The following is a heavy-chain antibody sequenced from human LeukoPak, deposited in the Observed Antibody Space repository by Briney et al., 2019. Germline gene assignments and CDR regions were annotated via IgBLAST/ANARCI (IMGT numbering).Heavy chain of an antibody. CDR2: INPNSGGT. V-gene: IGHV1-2*02. CDR1: GYTFTGYY. CDR3: ARDSGGERGNYFDY. J-gene: IGHJ4*02. Sequence: RASVKVSCKTSGYTFTGYYMHWVRQAPGQGLEWMGWINPNSGGTNYAQKFQGRVTITADTSTSTTYMELSSLRSDDTAMYYCARDSGGERGNYFDYWGQGTLVTVSS. D-gene: IGHD2-21*01.